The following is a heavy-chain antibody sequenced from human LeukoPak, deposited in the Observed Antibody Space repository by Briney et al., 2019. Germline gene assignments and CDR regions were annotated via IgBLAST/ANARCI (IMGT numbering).Heavy chain of an antibody. CDR1: GFTFSSYG. V-gene: IGHV3-30*02. J-gene: IGHJ6*02. CDR3: AKNLPAMVRGAPGYYYGMDV. Sequence: GGSLRLSCAASGFTFSSYGMHWVRQAPGKGLEWVAFIRYDGSNKYYADSVKGRFTISRDNSKNTLYLQMNSLRAEDTAVYYCAKNLPAMVRGAPGYYYGMDVWGQGTTVTVSS. CDR2: IRYDGSNK. D-gene: IGHD3-10*01.